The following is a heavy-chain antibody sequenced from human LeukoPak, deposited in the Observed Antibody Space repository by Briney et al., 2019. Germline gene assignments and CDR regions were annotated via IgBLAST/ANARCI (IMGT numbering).Heavy chain of an antibody. Sequence: GGSLRLSCAASGFTFDDYGMSWVRQAPGKGLEWVSGINWNGGSTGYADSVKGRFTISRDNAKNSLYLQMNSLRAEDTALYYCARGGIYGDSYYYYMDVWGKGTTVTVSS. CDR1: GFTFDDYG. J-gene: IGHJ6*03. D-gene: IGHD3-16*01. V-gene: IGHV3-20*04. CDR3: ARGGIYGDSYYYYMDV. CDR2: INWNGGST.